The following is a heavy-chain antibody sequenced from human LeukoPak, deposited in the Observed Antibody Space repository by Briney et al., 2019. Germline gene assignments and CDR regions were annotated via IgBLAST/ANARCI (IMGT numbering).Heavy chain of an antibody. Sequence: GGSLRLSCAASGFTFSDYAMGCVRQAPGKGLEWVANIKRDGSQKYYVDSVKGRFTIFRDNAKNSLYLQINSLRADDTAVYYRSRELAAAALDYWGQGTLVTVSS. J-gene: IGHJ4*02. CDR2: IKRDGSQK. CDR1: GFTFSDYA. CDR3: SRELAAAALDY. D-gene: IGHD6-13*01. V-gene: IGHV3-7*04.